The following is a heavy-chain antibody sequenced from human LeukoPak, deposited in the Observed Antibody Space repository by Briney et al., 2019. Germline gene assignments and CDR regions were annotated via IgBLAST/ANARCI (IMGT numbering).Heavy chain of an antibody. CDR3: ARDYWWNYDY. V-gene: IGHV3-30-3*01. CDR1: GFDFQNHV. CDR2: ISKDGSDK. Sequence: GGSLRLSCAASGFDFQNHVIHWVRQAPGKGLEWVAVISKDGSDKYYPGSVRGRFTISRDNSKNTIYLQMDSLRAEDTAIYYCARDYWWNYDYWGQGTLVTVSS. D-gene: IGHD1-7*01. J-gene: IGHJ4*02.